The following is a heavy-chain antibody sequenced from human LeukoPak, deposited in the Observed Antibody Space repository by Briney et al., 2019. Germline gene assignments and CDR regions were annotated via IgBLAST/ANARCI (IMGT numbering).Heavy chain of an antibody. CDR1: RCTFSHYG. D-gene: IGHD5-12*01. CDR3: ARDIVATIWPDADY. V-gene: IGHV3-23*01. Sequence: PGGSLRLCCAAARCTFSHYGMSWVRQAPGKGLEWVSAISGSGGSTYYADSVKGRFTISRDNSKNTLYLQMNSLRAEDTAVYYCARDIVATIWPDADYWGQGTLVTVSS. CDR2: ISGSGGST. J-gene: IGHJ4*02.